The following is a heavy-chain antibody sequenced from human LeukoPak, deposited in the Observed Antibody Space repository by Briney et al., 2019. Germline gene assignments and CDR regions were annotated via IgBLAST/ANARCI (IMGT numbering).Heavy chain of an antibody. V-gene: IGHV1-2*06. CDR3: ARMVRGQEDY. J-gene: IGHJ4*02. CDR1: GGSFNSYA. Sequence: ASVKVSCKASGGSFNSYAITWVRQAPGQGLEWMGRINPNRGGTNYAQKFQGRVTMTRDTSISTAYMELSRLRSDDTAVYYCARMVRGQEDYWGQGTLVTVSS. CDR2: INPNRGGT. D-gene: IGHD3-10*01.